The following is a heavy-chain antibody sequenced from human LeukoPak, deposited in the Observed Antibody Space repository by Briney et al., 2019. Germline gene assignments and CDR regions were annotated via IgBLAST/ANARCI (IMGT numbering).Heavy chain of an antibody. CDR3: ARGSDTAMVTLPFGY. J-gene: IGHJ4*02. CDR1: GGSFSGYY. Sequence: SETLSLTCAVYGGSFSGYYWSWIRKPPGKGLGWIGEINHSGSTNYNPSLKSRVTISVDTSKIQFSLKLSSVTAADTAVYYCARGSDTAMVTLPFGYWGQGTLVTVSS. CDR2: INHSGST. D-gene: IGHD5-18*01. V-gene: IGHV4-34*01.